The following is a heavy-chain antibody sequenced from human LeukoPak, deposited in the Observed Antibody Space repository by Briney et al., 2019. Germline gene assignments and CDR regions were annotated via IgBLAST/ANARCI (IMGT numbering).Heavy chain of an antibody. D-gene: IGHD5-18*01. V-gene: IGHV4-4*07. CDR2: IYTSGST. Sequence: SETLSLTCTVSGGSISSYYWSWIRQPAGKGLEWIGRIYTSGSTNYNPSLKSRVTMSVDTSKNQFSLKLSSVTAADTAVYYCAREELVTTYYYYYYMDAWGKGTTVTVSS. J-gene: IGHJ6*03. CDR3: AREELVTTYYYYYYMDA. CDR1: GGSISSYY.